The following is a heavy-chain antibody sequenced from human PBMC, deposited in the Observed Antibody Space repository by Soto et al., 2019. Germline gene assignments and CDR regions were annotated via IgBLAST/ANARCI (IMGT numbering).Heavy chain of an antibody. CDR2: TYNSGST. V-gene: IGHV4-59*01. CDR3: ARDAFDI. J-gene: IGHJ3*02. CDR1: GGSISSSC. Sequence: PSETLSLTCTVSGGSISSSCWSWIRQTPGKGLEWIVYTYNSGSTNYNPSLKSRVTISVDTSKNQFSLNLSSVTAADTAVYYCARDAFDIWGQGTMVTVSS.